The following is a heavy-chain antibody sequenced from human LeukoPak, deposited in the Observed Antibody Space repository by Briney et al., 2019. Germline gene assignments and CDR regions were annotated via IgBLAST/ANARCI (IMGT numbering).Heavy chain of an antibody. J-gene: IGHJ5*01. D-gene: IGHD6-6*01. CDR2: IYTSGST. Sequence: PSETLSLTCTVSGGSISRYYWSWIRQPAGKGLEWIGRIYTSGSTNYNPSLKSRVTMSVETSKNQFSLKLSSVTAADTAVYYCARDIQGIAAREDPNWFDSWGQGILVTVSS. CDR3: ARDIQGIAAREDPNWFDS. CDR1: GGSISRYY. V-gene: IGHV4-4*07.